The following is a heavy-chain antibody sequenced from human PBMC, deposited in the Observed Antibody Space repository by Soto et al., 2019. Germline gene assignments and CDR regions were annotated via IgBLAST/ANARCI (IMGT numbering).Heavy chain of an antibody. D-gene: IGHD3-22*01. V-gene: IGHV4-31*03. CDR1: GGSISSGGYY. Sequence: QVQLQEPGPGLVKPSQTLSLTCTVSGGSISSGGYYWSWVRQHPGKGLEWIGYIHYSGSTYYNPSLKSRIIISVDTSKKQFSLDLSSVTAADTAVYYCASGMIVVARQPLTYWGQGTLVTVSS. CDR2: IHYSGST. CDR3: ASGMIVVARQPLTY. J-gene: IGHJ4*02.